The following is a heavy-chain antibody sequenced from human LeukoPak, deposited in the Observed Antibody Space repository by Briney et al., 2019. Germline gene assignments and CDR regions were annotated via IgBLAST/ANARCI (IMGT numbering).Heavy chain of an antibody. D-gene: IGHD3-16*01. J-gene: IGHJ4*02. Sequence: SETLSLTCTVSGGSISSYYWSWIRQPPGKGLEWIGYIYYSGSANYNPSLKSRVTISVDTSKNQFSLKLASVSAADTAVYYCARGGTQLAFPVWGQGTLVTVSS. CDR2: IYYSGSA. CDR3: ARGGTQLAFPV. V-gene: IGHV4-59*01. CDR1: GGSISSYY.